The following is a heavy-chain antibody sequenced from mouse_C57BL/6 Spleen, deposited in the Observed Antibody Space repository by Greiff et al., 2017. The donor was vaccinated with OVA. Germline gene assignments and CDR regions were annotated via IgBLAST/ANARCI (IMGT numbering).Heavy chain of an antibody. J-gene: IGHJ2*01. V-gene: IGHV1-64*01. CDR3: ARYYGNYEDYFDY. CDR1: GYTFTSYW. Sequence: VQLQQPGAELVKPGASVKLSCKASGYTFTSYWMHWVKQRPGQGLEWIGMIHPNSGSTNYNEKFKSKATLTVDKSSSTAYMQLSSLTSEDSAVYDSARYYGNYEDYFDYWGQGTTLTVSS. D-gene: IGHD2-1*01. CDR2: IHPNSGST.